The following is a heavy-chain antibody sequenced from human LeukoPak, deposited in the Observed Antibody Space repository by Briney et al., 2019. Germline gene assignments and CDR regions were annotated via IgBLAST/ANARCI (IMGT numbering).Heavy chain of an antibody. CDR3: ARVQTVGPRWFDP. D-gene: IGHD4-17*01. J-gene: IGHJ5*02. V-gene: IGHV1-8*01. Sequence: TSVKVSCKASGCTFTSYDIYWVRQATGQGLEWMGWMNPNSGNTGYAQKFQGRVTMTRNTSISTAYMELCSLRSEDTAVYYCARVQTVGPRWFDPWGQGTLVTVSS. CDR2: MNPNSGNT. CDR1: GCTFTSYD.